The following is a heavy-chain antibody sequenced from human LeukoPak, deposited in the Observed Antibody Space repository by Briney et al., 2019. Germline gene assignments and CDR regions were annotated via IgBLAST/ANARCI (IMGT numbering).Heavy chain of an antibody. J-gene: IGHJ6*02. Sequence: KSGGSLRLSCAASGFTFSSYSMNWVRQAPGKGLEWVSSISSSSSYIYYADSVKGRFTISRDNAKNSLYLQMNSLRAEDTAVYYCARGRNDDFYYYGMDVWGQGTTVTVSS. CDR3: ARGRNDDFYYYGMDV. CDR2: ISSSSSYI. V-gene: IGHV3-21*01. CDR1: GFTFSSYS.